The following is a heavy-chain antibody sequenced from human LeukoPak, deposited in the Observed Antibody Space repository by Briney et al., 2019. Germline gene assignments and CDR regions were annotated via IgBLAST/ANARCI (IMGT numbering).Heavy chain of an antibody. J-gene: IGHJ4*02. D-gene: IGHD6-6*01. CDR3: ARVIEYSSSRYYFDY. CDR2: IYYSGST. V-gene: IGHV4-59*01. CDR1: GGSISSYY. Sequence: SETLSLTCTVSGGSISSYYWSWIQQPPGKGLEWIGYIYYSGSTNYNPSLKSRVTISVDTSKNQFSLKLSSVTAADTAVYYCARVIEYSSSRYYFDYWGQGTLVTVSS.